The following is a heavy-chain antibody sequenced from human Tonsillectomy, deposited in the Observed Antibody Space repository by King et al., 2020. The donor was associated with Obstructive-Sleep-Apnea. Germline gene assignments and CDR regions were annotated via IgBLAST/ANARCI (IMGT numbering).Heavy chain of an antibody. D-gene: IGHD2-15*01. V-gene: IGHV4-39*07. Sequence: QLQESGPGLVKPSETLSLTCTVSGVPVSTITYYWAWIRQPPGKGQEWMGSIYYSGTTYYNPSLQSRVTISVDTSKNQFSLKRGSVTAADMAVYYCAKDEADMEGLAGVFDYWGQGALVTASS. CDR3: AKDEADMEGLAGVFDY. J-gene: IGHJ4*02. CDR1: GVPVSTITYY. CDR2: IYYSGTT.